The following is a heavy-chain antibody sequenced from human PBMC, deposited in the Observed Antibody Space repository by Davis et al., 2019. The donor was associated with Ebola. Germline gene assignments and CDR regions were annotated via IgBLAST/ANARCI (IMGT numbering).Heavy chain of an antibody. CDR1: GFTFTNYW. V-gene: IGHV3-23*01. CDR3: AKRATVKVAGANYYNAMDV. J-gene: IGHJ6*02. D-gene: IGHD6-19*01. Sequence: PGGSLRLSCAASGFTFTNYWMSWVRQAPGKGLEWVSRISGSGGDPHYADSVKGRFTISRDNSKNTLYLQMNSLRAEDTAVFYCAKRATVKVAGANYYNAMDVWGQGTLVTVSS. CDR2: ISGSGGDP.